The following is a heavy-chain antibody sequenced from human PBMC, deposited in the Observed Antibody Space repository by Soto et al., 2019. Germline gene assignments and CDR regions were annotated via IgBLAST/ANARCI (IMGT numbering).Heavy chain of an antibody. CDR3: ARDSLNYGIDY. J-gene: IGHJ4*02. D-gene: IGHD4-17*01. CDR1: GFTFSIYW. CDR2: INSDGRST. V-gene: IGHV3-74*01. Sequence: GFLRLSCAVSGFTFSIYWMHWVRQAPGKGLVWVSRINSDGRSTRYAGSVKGRFTISRDNAKNTLYLQMNGLRAEDTAVYYCARDSLNYGIDYWGQGTLVTVSS.